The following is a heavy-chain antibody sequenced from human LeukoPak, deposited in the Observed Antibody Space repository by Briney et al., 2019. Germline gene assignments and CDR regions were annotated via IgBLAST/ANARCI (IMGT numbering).Heavy chain of an antibody. CDR3: ARAGGYQLLATYYYYGMDV. V-gene: IGHV1-18*01. D-gene: IGHD2-2*01. CDR2: ISAYNGNT. J-gene: IGHJ6*02. CDR1: GYTFTSYG. Sequence: ASVKVSCKASGYTFTSYGISWVRQAPGQGLEWMGWISAYNGNTNYAQKLQGRVTMTTDTSTSTAYMELRSLRSDGTAVYYCARAGGYQLLATYYYYGMDVWGQGTTVTVSS.